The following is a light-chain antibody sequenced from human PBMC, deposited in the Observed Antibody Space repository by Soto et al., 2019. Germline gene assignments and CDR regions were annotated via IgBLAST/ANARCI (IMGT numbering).Light chain of an antibody. CDR1: SSDVGGYNY. Sequence: QSALTQPASVSGSPGQSITISCTGTSSDVGGYNYVSWFQQHPGKAPKLLIYEVTKRPSGVPDRFSGSRSGNTASLTVSGLQVEDEADYYCSAYAGSNKLVFGGGTKLTVL. V-gene: IGLV2-8*01. J-gene: IGLJ2*01. CDR3: SAYAGSNKLV. CDR2: EVT.